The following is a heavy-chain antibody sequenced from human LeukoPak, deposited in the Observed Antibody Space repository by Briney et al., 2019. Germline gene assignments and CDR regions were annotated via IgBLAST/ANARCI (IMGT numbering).Heavy chain of an antibody. J-gene: IGHJ3*02. D-gene: IGHD3-22*01. CDR1: GGSFSGYY. V-gene: IGHV4-34*01. CDR2: INHSGST. Sequence: SETLSLTCAVYGGSFSGYYWSWIRQPPGKGLEWIGEINHSGSTNYNPSLRSRVTISVDTSKNQFSLKLSSVTAADTAVYYCARGFKRYYYDSSGYYYLDAFDIWGQGTMVTVSS. CDR3: ARGFKRYYYDSSGYYYLDAFDI.